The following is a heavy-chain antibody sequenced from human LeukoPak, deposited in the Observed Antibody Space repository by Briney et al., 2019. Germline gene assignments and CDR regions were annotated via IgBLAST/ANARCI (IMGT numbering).Heavy chain of an antibody. V-gene: IGHV3-48*02. Sequence: PGGSLRLSCAASGFTFSSYSMNWVRQTPGKGLEWVSYISSGSSSIYYADSVKGRFTISRDNAKNSLCLQMNSLRDEDTAAYYCARLANFWSGANDYWGQGTLVTVSS. D-gene: IGHD3-3*01. CDR1: GFTFSSYS. J-gene: IGHJ4*02. CDR3: ARLANFWSGANDY. CDR2: ISSGSSSI.